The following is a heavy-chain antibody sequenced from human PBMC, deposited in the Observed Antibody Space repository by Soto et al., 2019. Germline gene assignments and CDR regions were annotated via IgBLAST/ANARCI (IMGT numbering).Heavy chain of an antibody. V-gene: IGHV3-30*18. Sequence: PGGSLRLSCAASGFTFSSYGMHWVRQAPGKGLEWVAVISYDGSNKYYADSVKGRFTISRDNSKNTLYLQMNSLRAEDTAVYYCAKESTETYCSGGSCYSGGYYGMDVRGQGTTVTVSS. D-gene: IGHD2-15*01. CDR1: GFTFSSYG. J-gene: IGHJ6*02. CDR2: ISYDGSNK. CDR3: AKESTETYCSGGSCYSGGYYGMDV.